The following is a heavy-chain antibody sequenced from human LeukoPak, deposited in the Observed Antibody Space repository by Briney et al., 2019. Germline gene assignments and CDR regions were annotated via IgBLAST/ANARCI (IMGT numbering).Heavy chain of an antibody. V-gene: IGHV4-39*07. CDR2: ISYTGST. CDR1: GDSISSSIYY. J-gene: IGHJ4*02. D-gene: IGHD2-2*01. CDR3: ARERGSYCGSTSCYGGYYFDY. Sequence: SETLSLTCTVSGDSISSSIYYWGCIRQPPGKGLEWIGSISYTGSTYYNPSLKSRVTISVDTSKNQFSLKLSSVTTADTAVYYCARERGSYCGSTSCYGGYYFDYWGQGTLVTVSS.